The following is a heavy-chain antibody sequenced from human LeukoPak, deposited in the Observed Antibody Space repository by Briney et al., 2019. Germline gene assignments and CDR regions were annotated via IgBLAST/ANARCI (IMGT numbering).Heavy chain of an antibody. Sequence: SQTLSLTCTVSGGSISSDDYYWSWIRQPPGKGLEWIGYIYYSGSTYYNPSLKSRVTISVDTSKNQFSLKLSSVTAADTAVYYCARESKLELYLDYWGQGTLVTVSS. D-gene: IGHD1-26*01. CDR2: IYYSGST. CDR3: ARESKLELYLDY. V-gene: IGHV4-30-4*08. CDR1: GGSISSDDYY. J-gene: IGHJ4*02.